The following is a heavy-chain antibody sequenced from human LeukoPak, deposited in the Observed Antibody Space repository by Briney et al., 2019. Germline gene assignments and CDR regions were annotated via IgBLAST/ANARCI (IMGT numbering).Heavy chain of an antibody. D-gene: IGHD4-17*01. CDR3: ARDGELTVTRRWFDP. CDR2: ISAYNGDT. V-gene: IGHV1-18*01. CDR1: GYSFTSFG. Sequence: ASVKVSCKASGYSFTSFGISWVRQAPGQGLEWMGWISAYNGDTNYDQKLQARVTMTTDKSTSTAYMELGSLRSDDTAVYYCARDGELTVTRRWFDPWGQGTLVTVSS. J-gene: IGHJ5*02.